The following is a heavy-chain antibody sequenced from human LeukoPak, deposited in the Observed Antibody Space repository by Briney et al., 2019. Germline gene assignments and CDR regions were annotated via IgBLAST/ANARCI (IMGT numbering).Heavy chain of an antibody. CDR1: GFTFDDYA. J-gene: IGHJ4*02. Sequence: LTRYCAAYGFTFDDYAMDWVRQAQGQGLEWVSGTSRNSGSIGYADSVKGRFTSSRDNAKNSLYLQMHSLRAEDTALYYCAKDLTRSSSSRPAPFDYWGEGTLVSVSS. V-gene: IGHV3-9*01. CDR3: AKDLTRSSSSRPAPFDY. CDR2: TSRNSGSI. D-gene: IGHD6-6*01.